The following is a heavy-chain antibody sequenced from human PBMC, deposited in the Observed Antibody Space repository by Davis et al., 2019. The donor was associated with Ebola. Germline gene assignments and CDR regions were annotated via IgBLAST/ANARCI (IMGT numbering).Heavy chain of an antibody. CDR1: GFTVSSNY. CDR2: ISSSSSYI. Sequence: GESLKISCAASGFTVSSNYMSWVRQAPGKGLEWVSSISSSSSYIYYADSVKGRFTISRDNAKNSLYLQMNSLRAEDTAVYYCARDPDLYCSGGSCYWGDYYGIDVWGQGTTVTVSS. V-gene: IGHV3-21*01. D-gene: IGHD2-15*01. CDR3: ARDPDLYCSGGSCYWGDYYGIDV. J-gene: IGHJ6*02.